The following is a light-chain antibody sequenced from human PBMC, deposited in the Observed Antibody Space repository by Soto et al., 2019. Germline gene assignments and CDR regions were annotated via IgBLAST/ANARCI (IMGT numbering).Light chain of an antibody. CDR2: KAS. CDR1: QSISSW. CDR3: QQCNIYPPT. J-gene: IGKJ1*01. V-gene: IGKV1-5*03. Sequence: DIQMTQSPSTLSASVGDRVTITCRASQSISSWLAWYQQKPGKAPKVLIYKASNLKSGVPARFSGSGSGTDFTLTISSLQPDDFATYYCQQCNIYPPTFGHGTTVDIK.